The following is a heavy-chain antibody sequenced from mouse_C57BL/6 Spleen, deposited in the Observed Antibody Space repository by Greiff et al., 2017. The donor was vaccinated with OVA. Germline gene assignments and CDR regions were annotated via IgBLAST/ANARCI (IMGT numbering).Heavy chain of an antibody. Sequence: EVHLVESGPGLAKPSQTLSLTCSVTGYSITSDYWNWLRKFPGNKLEYMGYISYSGSTYYNPSLKSRISITRDTSKNQYYLQLNSVTTEDTATYYCARYHYYGSSLYYFDYWGQGTTLTVSS. D-gene: IGHD1-1*01. CDR2: ISYSGST. CDR1: GYSITSDY. V-gene: IGHV3-8*01. CDR3: ARYHYYGSSLYYFDY. J-gene: IGHJ2*01.